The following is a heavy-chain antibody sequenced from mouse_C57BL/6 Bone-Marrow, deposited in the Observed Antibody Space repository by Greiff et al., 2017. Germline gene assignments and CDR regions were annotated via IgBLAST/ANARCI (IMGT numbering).Heavy chain of an antibody. CDR2: IYPGGGYT. J-gene: IGHJ1*03. CDR3: ARWGDGYWYFDV. CDR1: GYTFTNYW. V-gene: IGHV1-63*01. Sequence: VQLQQSGAELVRPGPSVKMSCKASGYTFTNYWIGWAKQRPGHGLEWIGDIYPGGGYTNYNEKFKGKATLTADKSSSTAYMQFSSLTSEDSAIYYCARWGDGYWYFDVWGTGTTVTVSS. D-gene: IGHD2-3*01.